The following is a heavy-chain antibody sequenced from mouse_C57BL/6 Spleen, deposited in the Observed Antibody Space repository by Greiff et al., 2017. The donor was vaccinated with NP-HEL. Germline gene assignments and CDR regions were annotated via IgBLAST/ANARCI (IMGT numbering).Heavy chain of an antibody. J-gene: IGHJ3*01. D-gene: IGHD2-3*01. CDR1: GFTFSSYA. Sequence: EVQLQEPGEGLVKPGGSLKLSCAASGFTFSSYAMSWVRQTPEQRLEWVAYISSGGDYIYYADTVKGRFTISRDNARNTLYLQMSSLKSEDTAMYYCTRDGYYVGAWFAYWGQGTLVTVSA. V-gene: IGHV5-9-1*02. CDR2: ISSGGDYI. CDR3: TRDGYYVGAWFAY.